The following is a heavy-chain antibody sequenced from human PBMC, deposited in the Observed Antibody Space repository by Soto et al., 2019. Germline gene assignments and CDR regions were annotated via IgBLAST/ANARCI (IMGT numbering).Heavy chain of an antibody. V-gene: IGHV3-43*01. Sequence: GSLRLSCAASXXSFDXXXXXVVRQAPGKGLEWVSLINWDXTRTYYRDSVKGRFTISRDNMKNSLYLQMNSHGPEDTALYSCAKDFCSRTNCYPAPLSXXYXGMDVWGQGTXVTVSS. CDR1: XXSFDXXX. D-gene: IGHD2-2*01. CDR2: INWDXTRT. CDR3: AKDFCSRTNCYPAPLSXXYXGMDV. J-gene: IGHJ6*02.